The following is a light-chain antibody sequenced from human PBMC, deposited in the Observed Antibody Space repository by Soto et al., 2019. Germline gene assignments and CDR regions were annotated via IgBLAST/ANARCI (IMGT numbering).Light chain of an antibody. V-gene: IGLV8-61*01. Sequence: QTVVTQEPSFSVSPGGTVTLTCGLSSGSVSTNYYPSWYQQTPGQAPRTLIYSTNTRSSGVPDRFSGSILGNKAALTITGAQADDESDYYCVLYMGSGIWVFGGGTQLPS. CDR3: VLYMGSGIWV. CDR2: STN. CDR1: SGSVSTNYY. J-gene: IGLJ3*02.